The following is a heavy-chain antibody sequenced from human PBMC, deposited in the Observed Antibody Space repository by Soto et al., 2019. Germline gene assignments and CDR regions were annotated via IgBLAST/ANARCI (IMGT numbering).Heavy chain of an antibody. J-gene: IGHJ4*01. CDR2: IKSKTDGGIT. V-gene: IGHV3-15*07. CDR1: GFAFSDAW. Sequence: PGGSLRLSCAASGFAFSDAWINWVRQAPGKGLEWVGRIKSKTDGGITDFAAPVRGRFAISRDDSKNMVYMQMNSLKTEDTAVYYCTTDSYITMIVVRFDYWRHGTLVTVSS. CDR3: TTDSYITMIVVRFDY. D-gene: IGHD3-22*01.